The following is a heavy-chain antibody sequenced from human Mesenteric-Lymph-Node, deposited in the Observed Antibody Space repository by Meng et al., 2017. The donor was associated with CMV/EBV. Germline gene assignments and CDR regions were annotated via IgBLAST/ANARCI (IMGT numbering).Heavy chain of an antibody. CDR3: ARERVGATTYWFDP. CDR2: IYYSGST. V-gene: IGHV4-59*01. J-gene: IGHJ5*02. Sequence: GSLRLSCTVSGGSISNYHWSWIRQPPGKGLEWIGYIYYSGSTNYNPSLKSRVTISVDTSKNQFSLKLNSVTAADTAVYYCARERVGATTYWFDPWGQGTLVTVSS. CDR1: GGSISNYH. D-gene: IGHD1-26*01.